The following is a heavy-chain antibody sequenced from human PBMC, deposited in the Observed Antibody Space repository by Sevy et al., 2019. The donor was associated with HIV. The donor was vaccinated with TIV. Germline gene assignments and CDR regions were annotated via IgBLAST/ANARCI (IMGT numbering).Heavy chain of an antibody. V-gene: IGHV3-53*01. Sequence: GGSLRLSCVASGFIVSSNYMSWVRQAPGKGLEWVSVIYSAGPTYYADSVKGRFTISRDNSKNTLYLQMNSLRADDTAVYYCARVRVISSGWFYFDYWGQGALVTVSS. J-gene: IGHJ4*02. CDR3: ARVRVISSGWFYFDY. CDR1: GFIVSSNY. D-gene: IGHD6-19*01. CDR2: IYSAGPT.